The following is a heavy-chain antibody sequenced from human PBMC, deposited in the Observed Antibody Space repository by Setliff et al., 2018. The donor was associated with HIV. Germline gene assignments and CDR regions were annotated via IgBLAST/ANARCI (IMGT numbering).Heavy chain of an antibody. V-gene: IGHV3-23*01. Sequence: PGGSLRLSCAASGFTFNNHAMTWVRQAPGKGLEWVSAIGRTPGTIYYADSVKGRFAISRDNSMNTLYLQMSSVTTDDTAIYHCLSSTWLGSWGQGTLVTVSS. CDR3: LSSTWLGS. CDR1: GFTFNNHA. CDR2: IGRTPGTI. J-gene: IGHJ5*02. D-gene: IGHD6-19*01.